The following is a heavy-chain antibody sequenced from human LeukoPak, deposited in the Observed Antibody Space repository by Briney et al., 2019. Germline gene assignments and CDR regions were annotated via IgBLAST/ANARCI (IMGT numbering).Heavy chain of an antibody. CDR2: MNPNSGNT. D-gene: IGHD6-13*01. CDR1: GYTFTSYD. Sequence: ASVKVSCKASGYTFTSYDINWVRQATGQGLEWMGWMNPNSGNTGYAQKFQGRVTMTRNTSISTAYMELGSLRSEDTAVYYCARSNYRTYRQQPYYFDYWGREPWSPSPQ. V-gene: IGHV1-8*01. CDR3: ARSNYRTYRQQPYYFDY. J-gene: IGHJ4*02.